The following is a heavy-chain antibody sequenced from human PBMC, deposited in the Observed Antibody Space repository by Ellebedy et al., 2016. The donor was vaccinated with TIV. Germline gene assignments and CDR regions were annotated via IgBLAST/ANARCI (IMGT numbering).Heavy chain of an antibody. J-gene: IGHJ4*02. CDR2: IDPTDSYT. V-gene: IGHV5-10-1*01. CDR3: ARHRYGYSGYHFDF. D-gene: IGHD5-12*01. Sequence: KVSCKGSGYSFTNYWITWVRQMPGKGLEWMGRIDPTDSYTNYSSSFQGHVTISTDKAITTAFLQSSSLKASDTAMYYCARHRYGYSGYHFDFWGQGTLVTVSS. CDR1: GYSFTNYW.